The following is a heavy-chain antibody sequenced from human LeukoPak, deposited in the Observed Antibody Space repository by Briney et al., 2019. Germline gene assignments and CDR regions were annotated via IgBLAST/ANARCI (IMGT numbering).Heavy chain of an antibody. J-gene: IGHJ6*02. CDR1: GGTFSSYA. Sequence: GASVKVSCKASGGTFSSYAISWVRQAPGQGLEWMGGIIPIFGTANYAQKFQGRVTITADESTSTAYMELSSLRSEDTAVYYCAKQPRRTLLEYYDFWSGYYTQNRQPYCYYGMDVWGQGTTVTVSS. D-gene: IGHD3-3*01. V-gene: IGHV1-69*13. CDR3: AKQPRRTLLEYYDFWSGYYTQNRQPYCYYGMDV. CDR2: IIPIFGTA.